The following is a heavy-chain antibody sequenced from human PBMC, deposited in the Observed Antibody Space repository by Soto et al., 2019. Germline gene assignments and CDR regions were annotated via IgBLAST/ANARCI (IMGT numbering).Heavy chain of an antibody. D-gene: IGHD4-17*01. Sequence: ASVKVSCKASGGTFSSYAISWVRQAPGQGLEWMGGIIPIFGTANYAQKFQGRVTITADESTSTAYMELSSLRSEDTAVYYCARDRHTVTRFSFDYWGQGTLVTVSS. V-gene: IGHV1-69*13. CDR1: GGTFSSYA. CDR2: IIPIFGTA. J-gene: IGHJ4*02. CDR3: ARDRHTVTRFSFDY.